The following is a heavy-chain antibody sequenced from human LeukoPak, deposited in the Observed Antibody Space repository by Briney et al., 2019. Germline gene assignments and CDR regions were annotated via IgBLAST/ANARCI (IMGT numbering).Heavy chain of an antibody. J-gene: IGHJ5*02. CDR1: GYSFTSYW. D-gene: IGHD3-10*01. V-gene: IGHV5-10-1*01. CDR3: ARQLLWFGESGGRVCFDP. Sequence: GESLRISCKGSGYSFTSYWISWVRQMPGKGLEWMGRIDPSDSYTNYSPSFQGHVTISADKSISTAYLQWSSLKASDTAMYYCARQLLWFGESGGRVCFDPWGQGTLVTVSS. CDR2: IDPSDSYT.